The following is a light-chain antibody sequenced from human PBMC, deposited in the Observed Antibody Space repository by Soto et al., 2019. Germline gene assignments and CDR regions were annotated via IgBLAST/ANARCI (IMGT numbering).Light chain of an antibody. CDR1: QSISSW. Sequence: DIQMTQSPSTLSASVGDRVTITCRASQSISSWLAWYQQKLGKAPKLLIYKASSLESGVPSSFSGSASETEFTLTISSLQPDDFATYYCQQYNSYLGTFGQGTKLEIK. CDR2: KAS. CDR3: QQYNSYLGT. J-gene: IGKJ2*02. V-gene: IGKV1-5*03.